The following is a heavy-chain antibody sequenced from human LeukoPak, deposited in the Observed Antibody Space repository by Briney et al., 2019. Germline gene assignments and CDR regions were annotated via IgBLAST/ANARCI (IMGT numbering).Heavy chain of an antibody. V-gene: IGHV4-39*07. CDR2: LYYSGNT. CDR3: AREDSSSWYRPTPVLGLPDY. D-gene: IGHD6-13*01. J-gene: IGHJ4*02. CDR1: GGSISSSSYY. Sequence: SSETLSLTCTVSGGSISSSSYYWGWIRQPPGKGLEWIGSLYYSGNTYYNPSLKSRVTISVDTSKNQFSLKLSSVTAADTAVYYCAREDSSSWYRPTPVLGLPDYWGQGTLVTVSS.